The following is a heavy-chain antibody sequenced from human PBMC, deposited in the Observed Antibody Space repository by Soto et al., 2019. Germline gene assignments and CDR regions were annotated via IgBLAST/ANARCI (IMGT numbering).Heavy chain of an antibody. CDR1: GYTFTSYG. Sequence: QVQLVQSGAEVKKSGASVMVSCKASGYTFTSYGITWVRQAPGQGLEWMGWINTYDGNTNHAQRVQGRVTLTTDTSTNTGYMELRSMRSADTAVYYCARGLGNSFIVDWGQGTLVTVSS. J-gene: IGHJ4*02. V-gene: IGHV1-18*01. CDR2: INTYDGNT. D-gene: IGHD1-26*01. CDR3: ARGLGNSFIVD.